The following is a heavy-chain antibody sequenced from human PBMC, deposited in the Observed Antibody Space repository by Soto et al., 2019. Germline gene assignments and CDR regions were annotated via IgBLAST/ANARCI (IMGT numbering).Heavy chain of an antibody. Sequence: GASVKVSCKASGYTFTGYYMHWVRQAPGQGLEWMGWINPNSGGTNYAQKFQGWVTTTRDTSISTAYMELSRLRSDDAAVYYCARSYSSGWTPRRDPYNWFDPWGQGTLVTVSS. CDR3: ARSYSSGWTPRRDPYNWFDP. V-gene: IGHV1-2*04. CDR2: INPNSGGT. J-gene: IGHJ5*02. CDR1: GYTFTGYY. D-gene: IGHD6-19*01.